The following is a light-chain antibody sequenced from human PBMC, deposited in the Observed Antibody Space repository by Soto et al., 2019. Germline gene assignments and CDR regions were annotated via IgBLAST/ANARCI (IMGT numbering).Light chain of an antibody. CDR2: DVS. CDR1: SSDVGSYNY. CDR3: SSYRTSNTRQIV. V-gene: IGLV2-14*03. J-gene: IGLJ1*01. Sequence: QSALTQPASVSGSPGQSITISCTGTSSDVGSYNYVSWYQHHPGKAPNLMIYDVSNRPSGVSNRFSGSKSGNTASLSISGLQPEDEADYYCSSYRTSNTRQIVCGTGTKVTVL.